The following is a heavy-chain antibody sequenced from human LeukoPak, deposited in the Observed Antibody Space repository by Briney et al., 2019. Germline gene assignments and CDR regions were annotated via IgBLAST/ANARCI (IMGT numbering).Heavy chain of an antibody. Sequence: GGSLRLSCAASGFTFSSYAMSWVRQAPGKGLEWVPAISGSGGSTYYADSVKGRFTISRDNSKNTLYLQMNSLRAEDTAVYYCASRRSGYSFYWGQGTLVTVSS. CDR3: ASRRSGYSFY. CDR1: GFTFSSYA. CDR2: ISGSGGST. J-gene: IGHJ4*02. V-gene: IGHV3-23*01. D-gene: IGHD5-18*01.